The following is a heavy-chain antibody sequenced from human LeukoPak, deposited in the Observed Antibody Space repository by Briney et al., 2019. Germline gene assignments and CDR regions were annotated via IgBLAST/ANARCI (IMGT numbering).Heavy chain of an antibody. D-gene: IGHD3-22*01. CDR3: ARERGSGYYSQVSFFDY. V-gene: IGHV4-39*07. CDR2: IYCSGST. Sequence: PGGSLRLSCAASGFTFSSYGMSWVRQAPGKGLEWIGSIYCSGSTYYNPSLKSRVTISVDTSKNQFSLKLSSVTAADTAVYYCARERGSGYYSQVSFFDYWGQGTLVTVSS. CDR1: GFTFSSYG. J-gene: IGHJ4*02.